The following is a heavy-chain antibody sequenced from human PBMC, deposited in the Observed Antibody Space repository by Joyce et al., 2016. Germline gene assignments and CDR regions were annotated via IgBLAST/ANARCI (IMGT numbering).Heavy chain of an antibody. J-gene: IGHJ4*02. V-gene: IGHV1-8*01. CDR1: GYTFTNFD. D-gene: IGHD7-27*01. CDR2: MTPNSGNT. Sequence: QVQLVQSGAEVKKPGASVKVSCKASGYTFTNFDINWVRQAPGQGLEWLGWMTPNSGNTGYEQNFQGRVTMTRDTSRSTAYVELSSLRSEDTAVYFCARNKYGTGDFDFWGQGTPVTVSS. CDR3: ARNKYGTGDFDF.